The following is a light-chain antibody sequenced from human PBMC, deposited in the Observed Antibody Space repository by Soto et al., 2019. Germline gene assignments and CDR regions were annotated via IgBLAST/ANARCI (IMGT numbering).Light chain of an antibody. CDR1: SPNIGTNY. Sequence: QSVVTQPPSASGTPGQRITISCSGSSPNIGTNYVYWYQHLPGTAPRLLIYNDNQRPSGVPDRFSGSKSGPSASLAISGLRSEDEALYYCAAWDNNVSGSLVFGPGTKLTVL. V-gene: IGLV1-47*01. CDR3: AAWDNNVSGSLV. J-gene: IGLJ1*01. CDR2: NDN.